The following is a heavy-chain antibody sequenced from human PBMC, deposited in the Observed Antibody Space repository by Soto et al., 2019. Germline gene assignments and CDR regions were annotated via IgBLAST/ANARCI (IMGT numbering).Heavy chain of an antibody. Sequence: LSLTCTVSGGSVSSGGYYLSWIRQPPGKGLEWIGYIYYNGGTNYNPSLNSRVTMSVDTSKNQFSLKLTSVTTADTAVYYCARDPGYVDLWGQGTMVTVSS. D-gene: IGHD2-2*01. CDR1: GGSVSSGGYY. J-gene: IGHJ3*01. V-gene: IGHV4-61*08. CDR3: ARDPGYVDL. CDR2: IYYNGGT.